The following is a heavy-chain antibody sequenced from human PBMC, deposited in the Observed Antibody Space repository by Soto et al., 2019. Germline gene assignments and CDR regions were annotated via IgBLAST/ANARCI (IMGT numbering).Heavy chain of an antibody. CDR3: ARLLGPDSSGRFGSAFDI. J-gene: IGHJ3*02. D-gene: IGHD6-19*01. CDR2: IYYSGST. V-gene: IGHV4-39*01. CDR1: GGSISSSSYY. Sequence: SETLSLTCTVSGGSISSSSYYWGWIRQPPGKGLEWIGSIYYSGSTYYNPSLKSRVTISVDTSKNQFSLKLSSVTAADTAVYYCARLLGPDSSGRFGSAFDIWGQGTMVTVSS.